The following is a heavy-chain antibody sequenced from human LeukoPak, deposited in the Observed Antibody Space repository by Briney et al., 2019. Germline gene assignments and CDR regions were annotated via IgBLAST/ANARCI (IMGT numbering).Heavy chain of an antibody. CDR3: ARHMFYYDSSGYYTPGYFDY. Sequence: SETLSLTCTVSGGSISSYYWSWIRQPPGKGLEWIGYIYYSGSTNYNPSLKSRVTISVDTSKNRFSLKLSSVTAADTAVYYCARHMFYYDSSGYYTPGYFDYWGQGTPVTVSS. CDR2: IYYSGST. V-gene: IGHV4-59*08. D-gene: IGHD3-22*01. CDR1: GGSISSYY. J-gene: IGHJ4*02.